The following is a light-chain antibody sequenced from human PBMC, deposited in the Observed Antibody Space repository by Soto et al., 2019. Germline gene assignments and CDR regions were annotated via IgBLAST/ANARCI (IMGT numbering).Light chain of an antibody. CDR3: QQYNNWPPLMCT. Sequence: EIVMTQSPATLSVSPGERATLSCRASQSVSSNLAWYQQKPGQAPRLLIYGASTRAPGIPARFSGSGSGTEFTLTISSLQSEDFAVYYCQQYNNWPPLMCTFGQGTKLEI. V-gene: IGKV3D-15*01. CDR2: GAS. J-gene: IGKJ2*02. CDR1: QSVSSN.